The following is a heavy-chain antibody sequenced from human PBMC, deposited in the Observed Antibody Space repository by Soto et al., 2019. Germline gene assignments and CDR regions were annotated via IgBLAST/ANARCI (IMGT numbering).Heavy chain of an antibody. D-gene: IGHD3-10*01. Sequence: HPGGSLRLSCAASGFTFSSYSMNWVRQAPGKGLEWVSYISSSSSTIYYADSVKGRFTISRDNAKNSLYLQMNSLRAEDTAVYYCARDVSTMVRGVIYYFDYWGQGTLVTVSS. CDR1: GFTFSSYS. CDR2: ISSSSSTI. V-gene: IGHV3-48*01. J-gene: IGHJ4*02. CDR3: ARDVSTMVRGVIYYFDY.